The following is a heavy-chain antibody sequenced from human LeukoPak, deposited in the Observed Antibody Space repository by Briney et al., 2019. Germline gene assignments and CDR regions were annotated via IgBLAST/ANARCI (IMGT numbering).Heavy chain of an antibody. J-gene: IGHJ5*02. CDR2: IYYSGST. Sequence: PSETLSLTCSVSGGSISTNVYYWAWIRQPPGKGLEWIGYIYYSGSTNYNPSLKSRVTISVDTSKNQFSLKLSSVTAADTAVYYCARAYRSGWYSGWFDPWGQGTLVTVSS. V-gene: IGHV4-61*08. D-gene: IGHD6-19*01. CDR1: GGSISTNVYY. CDR3: ARAYRSGWYSGWFDP.